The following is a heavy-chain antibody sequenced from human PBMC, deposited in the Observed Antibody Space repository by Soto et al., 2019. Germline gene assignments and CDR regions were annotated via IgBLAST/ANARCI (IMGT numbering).Heavy chain of an antibody. CDR2: ISAYNGNT. CDR3: ARLEYSSGWYGGFDP. J-gene: IGHJ5*02. CDR1: GYTFTSYG. Sequence: ASVKVCCEASGYTFTSYGISWVRQAPGQGLEWMGWISAYNGNTNYAQKLQGRVTMTTDTSTSTAYMELRSLRSDDTAVYYCARLEYSSGWYGGFDPWGKGTLVTVSS. D-gene: IGHD6-19*01. V-gene: IGHV1-18*01.